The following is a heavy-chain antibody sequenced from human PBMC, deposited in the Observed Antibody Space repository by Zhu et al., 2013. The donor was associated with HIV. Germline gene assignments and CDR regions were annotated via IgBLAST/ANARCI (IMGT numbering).Heavy chain of an antibody. CDR2: IIPIFGTA. CDR3: ARVLHYYDSSGYGTYYYYGMDV. CDR1: GGTFSSYA. Sequence: QVQLVQSGAEVKKPGSSVKVSCKASGGTFSSYAISWVRQAPGQGLEWMGGIIPIFGTANYAQKFQGRVTITADESTSTAYMELSSLRSEDTAVYYCARVLHYYDSSGYGTYYYYGMDVWGQGTTVTVSS. D-gene: IGHD3-22*01. J-gene: IGHJ6*02. V-gene: IGHV1-69*01.